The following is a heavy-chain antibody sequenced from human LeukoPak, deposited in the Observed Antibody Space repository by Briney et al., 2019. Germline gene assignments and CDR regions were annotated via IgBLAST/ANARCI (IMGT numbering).Heavy chain of an antibody. J-gene: IGHJ4*02. Sequence: GGSLRLSCAASGFTFSSYSMDWVRQAPGKGLEWVSAISGSGTSTYYADSVKGRFTFSRDNSKNTLYLQMNSLRAEDTAVYYCEGGGQYGYWGQGTLVTVSS. CDR1: GFTFSSYS. D-gene: IGHD1-26*01. CDR2: ISGSGTST. CDR3: EGGGQYGY. V-gene: IGHV3-23*01.